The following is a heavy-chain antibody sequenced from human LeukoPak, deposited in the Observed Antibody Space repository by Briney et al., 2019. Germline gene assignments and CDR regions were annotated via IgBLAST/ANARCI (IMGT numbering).Heavy chain of an antibody. CDR1: GFTFSSYS. Sequence: GGSLRLSCAASGFTFSSYSMNWVRQAPGKGLEWVSYIGSSSSTIHYADSVKGRFTISRDNAKNSLYLQMNSLRAEDTAVYYCARSRLVLDYWGQGTLVTVSS. V-gene: IGHV3-48*01. CDR2: IGSSSSTI. J-gene: IGHJ4*02. CDR3: ARSRLVLDY. D-gene: IGHD3-9*01.